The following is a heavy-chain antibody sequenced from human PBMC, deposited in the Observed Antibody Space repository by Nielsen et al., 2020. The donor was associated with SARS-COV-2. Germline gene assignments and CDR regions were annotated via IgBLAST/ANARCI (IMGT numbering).Heavy chain of an antibody. CDR1: GYSISSGYY. V-gene: IGHV4-38-2*02. CDR3: ARPRSYHRTHWFDP. CDR2: IYHSGST. Sequence: SETLSLTCTVSGYSISSGYYWGWIRQPPGKGLEWIGSIYHSGSTYYNPSLKSRVTISVDTSKNQFSLKLSSVTAADTAVYYCARPRSYHRTHWFDPRGQGTLVTVSS. J-gene: IGHJ5*02. D-gene: IGHD3-10*01.